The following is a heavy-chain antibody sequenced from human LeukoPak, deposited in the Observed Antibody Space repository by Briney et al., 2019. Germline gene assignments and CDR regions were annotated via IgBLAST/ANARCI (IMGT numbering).Heavy chain of an antibody. V-gene: IGHV4-59*08. CDR2: IYYSGST. CDR3: ARHMIYSYGYSSFDY. J-gene: IGHJ4*02. D-gene: IGHD5-18*01. Sequence: SETLSLTCTVSGGSISSYYWSWIRQPPGKGLEWIGCIYYSGSTNYNPSLKSRVTISVDTSKNQFSLKLSSVTAADTAVYYCARHMIYSYGYSSFDYWGQGTLVTVSS. CDR1: GGSISSYY.